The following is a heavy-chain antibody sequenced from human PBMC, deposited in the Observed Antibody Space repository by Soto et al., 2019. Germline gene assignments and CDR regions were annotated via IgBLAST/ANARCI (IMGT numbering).Heavy chain of an antibody. J-gene: IGHJ4*02. Sequence: EVQLVETGGGLIQPGGSLRLSCAASGFTVSSNYMSWVRQAPGKGLEWVSVIYSGGSTYYADSVKGRFTISRDNSKNTLYLQMNSLRAEDTAVYYCARGRQYSSGWYYFDYWGQGTLVTVSS. D-gene: IGHD6-19*01. CDR3: ARGRQYSSGWYYFDY. V-gene: IGHV3-53*02. CDR2: IYSGGST. CDR1: GFTVSSNY.